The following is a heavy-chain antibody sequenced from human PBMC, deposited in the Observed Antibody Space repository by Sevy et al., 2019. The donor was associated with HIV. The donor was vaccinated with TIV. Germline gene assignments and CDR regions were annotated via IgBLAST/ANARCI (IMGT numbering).Heavy chain of an antibody. Sequence: GGSLRLSCTASGFTFSSFGIHWVRQAPGKGLEWVALMWYDGNNKYYADSVKGRFTISRDSSKNTLYLQMNNLRAEDTAVYYCARAPSLIVAGAAGYLDYWGQGTLVTVSS. J-gene: IGHJ4*02. CDR1: GFTFSSFG. V-gene: IGHV3-33*01. CDR3: ARAPSLIVAGAAGYLDY. D-gene: IGHD2-21*01. CDR2: MWYDGNNK.